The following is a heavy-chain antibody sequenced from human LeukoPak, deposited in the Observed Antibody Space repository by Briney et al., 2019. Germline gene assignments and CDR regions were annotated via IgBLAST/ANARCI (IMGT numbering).Heavy chain of an antibody. V-gene: IGHV1-69*04. CDR1: GGTFSSYA. Sequence: SVKVSCKASGGTFSSYAISWVRQAPGQGLEWMGRIIPIFGIANYAQKFQGRVTITADKSTSTAYMELSSLRSEDTAVYYCARGYAIPCSSGWYGNHWGQGTLVTVSS. J-gene: IGHJ5*02. D-gene: IGHD6-19*01. CDR3: ARGYAIPCSSGWYGNH. CDR2: IIPIFGIA.